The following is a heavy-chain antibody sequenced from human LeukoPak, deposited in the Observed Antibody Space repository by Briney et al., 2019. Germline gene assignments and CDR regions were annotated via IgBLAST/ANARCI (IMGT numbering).Heavy chain of an antibody. CDR1: GGSISSYY. Sequence: PSETLSLTCTVSGGSISSYYWSWIRQPPGKGLEWIGDIYYSGSTNYNPSLKSRVTMSVDTSKNQFSLKLSSVTAADTAVYYCARGRYESTRLSAYYYYYMDVWGKGTTVTVSS. CDR3: ARGRYESTRLSAYYYYYMDV. D-gene: IGHD1-14*01. V-gene: IGHV4-59*12. J-gene: IGHJ6*03. CDR2: IYYSGST.